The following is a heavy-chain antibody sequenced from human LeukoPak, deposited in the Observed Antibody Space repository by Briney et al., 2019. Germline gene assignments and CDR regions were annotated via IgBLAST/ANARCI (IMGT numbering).Heavy chain of an antibody. D-gene: IGHD3-10*01. Sequence: SETLSLTCTVSGGSISSGGYYWSWLRQPPGKGLEWIGYIYHSGSTYYNPSLKSRVTISVDRSKNQFSLKLSSVTAADTAVYYCARDGSGSIDYWGQGTLVTVSS. V-gene: IGHV4-30-2*01. CDR3: ARDGSGSIDY. CDR1: GGSISSGGYY. J-gene: IGHJ4*02. CDR2: IYHSGST.